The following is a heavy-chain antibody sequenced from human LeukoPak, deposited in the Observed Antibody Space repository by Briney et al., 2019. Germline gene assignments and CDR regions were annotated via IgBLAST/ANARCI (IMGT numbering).Heavy chain of an antibody. CDR3: SRHDSSIVGGIDAFDI. CDR1: GFTFSGSA. J-gene: IGHJ3*02. V-gene: IGHV3-73*01. D-gene: IGHD1-26*01. Sequence: GGSLRLSCAASGFTFSGSAMHWVRQASGKGLEWVGRVRGKGNSYATAYAASVTGRFTISRDDSKNTAYLQMNSLKTEDTAVYYCSRHDSSIVGGIDAFDIWGQGTMVTVSS. CDR2: VRGKGNSYAT.